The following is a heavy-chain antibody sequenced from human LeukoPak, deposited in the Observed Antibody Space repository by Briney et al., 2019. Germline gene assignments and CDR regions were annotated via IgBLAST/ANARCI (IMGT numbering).Heavy chain of an antibody. CDR2: IYHSGST. CDR3: ARALGYGFYFDY. CDR1: GGSISSGGYS. V-gene: IGHV4-30-2*01. Sequence: SETLSLACAVSGGSISSGGYSWSWIRQPPGKGLEWIGYIYHSGSTYYNPSLKSRVTTSVDRSKNQFSLKLSSVTAADTAVYYCARALGYGFYFDYWGQGTLVTVSS. D-gene: IGHD5-18*01. J-gene: IGHJ4*02.